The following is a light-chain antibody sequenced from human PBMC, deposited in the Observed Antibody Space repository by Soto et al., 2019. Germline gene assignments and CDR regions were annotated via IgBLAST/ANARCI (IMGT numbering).Light chain of an antibody. CDR2: EAN. Sequence: QSVLTRRPSVSGSPVQSVTLSCTGTSSDVCSYNRLSWYQQPPGTATKLIMYEANPRPSGVPARFAGSKXGSTASLTTSGLQAEDEADYYSILYIISSTYVSGSGTNVTVL. V-gene: IGLV2-18*01. CDR1: SSDVCSYNR. CDR3: ILYIISSTYV. J-gene: IGLJ1*01.